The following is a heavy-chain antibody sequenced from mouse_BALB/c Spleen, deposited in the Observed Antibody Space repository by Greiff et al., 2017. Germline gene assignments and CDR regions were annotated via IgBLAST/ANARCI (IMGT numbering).Heavy chain of an antibody. V-gene: IGHV1-87*01. Sequence: VQLQQSGAELARPGASVKLSCKASGYTFTSYWMQWVKQRPGQGLEWIGAIYPGDGDTRYTQKFKGKATLTADKSSSTAYMQLSSLASEDSAVYYCARDDYYAMDYWGQGTSVTVSS. CDR1: GYTFTSYW. J-gene: IGHJ4*01. CDR3: ARDDYYAMDY. CDR2: IYPGDGDT.